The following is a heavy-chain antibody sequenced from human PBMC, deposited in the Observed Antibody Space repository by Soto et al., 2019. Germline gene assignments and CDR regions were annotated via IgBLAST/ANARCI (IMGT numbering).Heavy chain of an antibody. CDR2: ISSSSSYI. J-gene: IGHJ5*01. Sequence: GGSLRLSCAASGFTFSSYSMNWVRQAPGKGLEWVSSISSSSSYIYYADSVKGRFTISRDNAKNSLYLQMNSLRAEDTAVYYCVCACASSGYYNNWFDYWGQGTLVTVSS. V-gene: IGHV3-21*01. D-gene: IGHD3-22*01. CDR1: GFTFSSYS. CDR3: VCACASSGYYNNWFDY.